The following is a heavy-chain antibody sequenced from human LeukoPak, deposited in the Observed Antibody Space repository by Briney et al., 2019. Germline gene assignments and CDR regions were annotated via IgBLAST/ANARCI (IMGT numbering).Heavy chain of an antibody. D-gene: IGHD2-8*02. CDR3: ARDYYGGVWSLGY. CDR1: GYTFTGYY. V-gene: IGHV1-2*02. CDR2: VDPNNGGT. Sequence: ASVKVSCKTSGYTFTGYYTHWVRQAPGQGLEWMGWVDPNNGGTNYAQKFQGRVTMTRDTSISAAYTELSGLRSDDTAVYYCARDYYGGVWSLGYWGQGTLVTVSS. J-gene: IGHJ4*02.